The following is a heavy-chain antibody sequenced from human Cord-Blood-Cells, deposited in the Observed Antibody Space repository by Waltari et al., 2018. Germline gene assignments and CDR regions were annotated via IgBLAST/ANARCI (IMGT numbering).Heavy chain of an antibody. CDR2: IRSKANSYAT. V-gene: IGHV3-73*01. CDR1: GFTFSGSA. D-gene: IGHD1-26*01. CDR3: TTRPPSVVGATDY. J-gene: IGHJ4*02. Sequence: EVQLVESGGGLVQPGGSLNLSCAASGFTFSGSAMHWLRQASGKGLEWVGRIRSKANSYATAYAASVKGRFTISRDDSKNTAYLQMNSLKTEDTAVYYCTTRPPSVVGATDYWGQGTLVTVSS.